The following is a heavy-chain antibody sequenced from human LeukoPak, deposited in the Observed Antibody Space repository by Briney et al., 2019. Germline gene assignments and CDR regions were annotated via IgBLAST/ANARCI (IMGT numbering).Heavy chain of an antibody. D-gene: IGHD6-13*01. CDR3: ARPNSSSQPIAPFDY. CDR2: IIPIFGTA. V-gene: IGHV1-69*06. Sequence: ASVKVSCKASGGTFSSYAISWVRRAPGQGLEWMGGIIPIFGTANYAQKFQGRVTITADKSTSTAYMELSSLRSEDTAVYYCARPNSSSQPIAPFDYWGQGTLVTVSS. J-gene: IGHJ4*02. CDR1: GGTFSSYA.